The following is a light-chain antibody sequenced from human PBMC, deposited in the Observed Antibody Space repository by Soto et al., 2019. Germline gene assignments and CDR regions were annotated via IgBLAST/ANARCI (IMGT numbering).Light chain of an antibody. CDR2: SAS. V-gene: IGKV1-27*01. CDR1: QGINNY. CDR3: QQYNSYRT. J-gene: IGKJ1*01. Sequence: DIRMTQSPSSLSASVGDSVTITCRASQGINNYLAWYQQKPGKVPVLLIYSASTLKPGIPSRFSGSGSGTEFTLTISSLQPDDFATYYCQQYNSYRTFGQGTKVDIK.